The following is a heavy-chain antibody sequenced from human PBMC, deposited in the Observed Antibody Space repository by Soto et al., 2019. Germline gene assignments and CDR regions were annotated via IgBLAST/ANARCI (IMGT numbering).Heavy chain of an antibody. CDR3: ARIIGASDYVDF. CDR1: GDSISNRSYY. Sequence: SETLSLTCTVSGDSISNRSYYWGWIRQSPGKGLEWIGSVYYTGSTYYGPSLESRVTMSIDTSKSQFSLKLISVTAADTALYYCARIIGASDYVDFWGQGILVTVSS. V-gene: IGHV4-39*01. J-gene: IGHJ4*02. CDR2: VYYTGST. D-gene: IGHD5-12*01.